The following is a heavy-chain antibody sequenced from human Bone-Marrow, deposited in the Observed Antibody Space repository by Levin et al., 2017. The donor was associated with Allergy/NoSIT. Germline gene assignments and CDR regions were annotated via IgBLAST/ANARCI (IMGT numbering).Heavy chain of an antibody. V-gene: IGHV3-66*02. CDR2: IYSGGTT. J-gene: IGHJ4*02. D-gene: IGHD3-3*01. CDR1: GFTVSSSY. Sequence: GESLKISCAASGFTVSSSYMSWVRQAPGKGMEWVSAIYSGGTTYYADSVKGRFTISRDNSKNTLYLQMNSLRVEDTAVYHCAREGPDDFYFNYWGQGTQVTVAS. CDR3: AREGPDDFYFNY.